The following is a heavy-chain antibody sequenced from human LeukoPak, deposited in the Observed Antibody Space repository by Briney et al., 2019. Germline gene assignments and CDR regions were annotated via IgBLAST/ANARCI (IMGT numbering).Heavy chain of an antibody. J-gene: IGHJ4*02. CDR1: GFTFSSYS. CDR2: IYSGGTT. Sequence: GGSLRLSCAASGFTFSSYSMNWVRQAPGKGLEWVSLIYSGGTTYYADSVKGRFTISRDISKNTLYLQMNSLRAEDTAVYYCARGYRGGYNFGYWGQGTLVTVSS. D-gene: IGHD5-24*01. CDR3: ARGYRGGYNFGY. V-gene: IGHV3-53*01.